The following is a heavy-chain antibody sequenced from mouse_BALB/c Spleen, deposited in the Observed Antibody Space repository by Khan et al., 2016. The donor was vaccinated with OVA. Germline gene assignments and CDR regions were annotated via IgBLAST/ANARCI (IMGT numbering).Heavy chain of an antibody. V-gene: IGHV1-4*01. J-gene: IGHJ3*01. CDR2: INPSNGYT. Sequence: QIQLVQSGAELARPGVSVKMSCKASGYTFTSYTIHWIKERPGQGLEWIGYINPSNGYTNYNQKFKDKATLTTDKSSTTAYLQLSSLTSDDSAVYNCRRDGAYHRNDGWFAYWGQGTLVTVSA. CDR1: GYTFTSYT. D-gene: IGHD2-14*01. CDR3: RRDGAYHRNDGWFAY.